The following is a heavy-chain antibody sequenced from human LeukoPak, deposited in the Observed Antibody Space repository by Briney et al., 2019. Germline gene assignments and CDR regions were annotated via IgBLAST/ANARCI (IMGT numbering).Heavy chain of an antibody. Sequence: GSLRLSCAASGFTFSSYWMSWIRQPPGKGLEWIGEINHSGSTNYNPSLKSRVTISVDTSKNQFSLKLSSVTAADTAVYYCARGVPYSSSFDYWGQGTLVTVSS. D-gene: IGHD6-6*01. J-gene: IGHJ4*02. CDR3: ARGVPYSSSFDY. CDR1: GFTFSSYW. CDR2: INHSGST. V-gene: IGHV4-34*01.